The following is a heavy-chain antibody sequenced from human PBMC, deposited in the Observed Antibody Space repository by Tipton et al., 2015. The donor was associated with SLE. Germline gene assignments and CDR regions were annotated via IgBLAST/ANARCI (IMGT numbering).Heavy chain of an antibody. Sequence: QLVQSGAEVKKPGASVKVSCKASGYTFTSYGISWVRQAPGQRLEWMGWISAYNGNTNYAQKLQGRVTMTTDTSTSTAYMELRSLRSDDTAVYYCARASYCSGGSCYPHYFDYWGQGTLVTVSS. CDR2: ISAYNGNT. V-gene: IGHV1-18*01. J-gene: IGHJ4*02. CDR1: GYTFTSYG. D-gene: IGHD2-15*01. CDR3: ARASYCSGGSCYPHYFDY.